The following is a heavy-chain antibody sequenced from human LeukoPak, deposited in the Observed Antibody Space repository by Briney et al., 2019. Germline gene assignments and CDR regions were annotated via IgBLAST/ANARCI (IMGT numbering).Heavy chain of an antibody. Sequence: GGSLRLSCAASGFTFSTYAMSWVRQAPGKGLEWVSAISGSGGSTYYADSVKGRFTISRDNSKNTLYLQMNSLRAEDTAVYYCAKASVRAGTGGGDYWGQGTLVTVSS. J-gene: IGHJ4*02. V-gene: IGHV3-23*01. D-gene: IGHD2-8*02. CDR3: AKASVRAGTGGGDY. CDR2: ISGSGGST. CDR1: GFTFSTYA.